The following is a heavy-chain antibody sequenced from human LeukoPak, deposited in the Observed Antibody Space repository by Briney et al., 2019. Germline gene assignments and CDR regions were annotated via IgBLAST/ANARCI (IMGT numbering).Heavy chain of an antibody. CDR1: GYTFTSYG. D-gene: IGHD3-22*01. J-gene: IGHJ5*02. CDR3: ARERWGSSGCYYVKGHNWFDP. Sequence: PRASVKVSCKASGYTFTSYGISWVRQAPGQGLEWMGWISAYNGNTNYAQKLQGRVTMTTDTSTSTAYMELRSLRSDDTAVYYCARERWGSSGCYYVKGHNWFDPWGQGTLVTVSS. V-gene: IGHV1-18*01. CDR2: ISAYNGNT.